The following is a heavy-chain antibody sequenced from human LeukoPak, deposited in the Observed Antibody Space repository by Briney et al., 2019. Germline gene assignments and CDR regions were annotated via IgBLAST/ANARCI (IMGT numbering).Heavy chain of an antibody. D-gene: IGHD2-2*01. CDR3: ARSYCTSTSCYWGFDY. V-gene: IGHV5-51*01. Sequence: GESLNISCKGSGYSFTTYWIGWVRQMPGKGLEWMGIIYPGDSDTRYSPSFQGQVTISADKSTYTAYLQWSSLKASDTAMYYCARSYCTSTSCYWGFDYWGQGTLVTVSS. J-gene: IGHJ4*02. CDR2: IYPGDSDT. CDR1: GYSFTTYW.